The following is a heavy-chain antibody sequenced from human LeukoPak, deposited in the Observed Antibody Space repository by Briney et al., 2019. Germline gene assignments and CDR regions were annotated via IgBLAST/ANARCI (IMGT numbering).Heavy chain of an antibody. CDR1: GGSISGYY. J-gene: IGHJ4*02. CDR3: ARLRGYCINDVCSSDRFPDY. V-gene: IGHV4-59*01. Sequence: SETLSLTCTVSGGSISGYYWSWIRQPPGKGLEWIGYIYYTGSTNYNPSLKSRVTISVDTSKNQFSLKVRSVTAADTAVYYCARLRGYCINDVCSSDRFPDYWGQGTLVTVSS. D-gene: IGHD2-8*01. CDR2: IYYTGST.